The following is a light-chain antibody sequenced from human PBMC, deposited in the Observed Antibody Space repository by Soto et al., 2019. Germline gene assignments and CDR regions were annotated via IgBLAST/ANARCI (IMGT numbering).Light chain of an antibody. CDR2: SDN. J-gene: IGLJ3*02. CDR1: SSNIASNA. CDR3: AAWDDSLNGVV. Sequence: QSVLTQPPSASGAPGQRVTISCSGSSSNIASNAVNWYQQLPGTAPKVLIYSDNHRPSGVPDRFSASKSGTSASLAISGLQSEDAADYYCAAWDDSLNGVVFGGGTKLTVL. V-gene: IGLV1-44*01.